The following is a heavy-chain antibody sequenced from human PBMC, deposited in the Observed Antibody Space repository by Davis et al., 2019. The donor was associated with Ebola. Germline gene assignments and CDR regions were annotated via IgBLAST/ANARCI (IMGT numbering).Heavy chain of an antibody. CDR3: ARGSGSFYGSGSHYYDY. CDR1: GYSITNGYF. D-gene: IGHD3-10*01. V-gene: IGHV4-38-2*01. Sequence: SETLSLTCGVSGYSITNGYFWGWVRQPPGKGLEWIGNIYYSGNTYYTPSLKSRATISVDTSKNQFPLNLKSVTAADTAVYYCARGSGSFYGSGSHYYDYWGQGTLVTVSS. CDR2: IYYSGNT. J-gene: IGHJ4*02.